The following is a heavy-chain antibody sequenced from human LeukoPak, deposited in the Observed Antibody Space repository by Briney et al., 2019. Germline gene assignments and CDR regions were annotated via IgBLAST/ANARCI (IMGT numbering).Heavy chain of an antibody. J-gene: IGHJ4*02. Sequence: GESLKISRKGSGYSFTSYWISWVRQMPGKGLEWMGRIDPSDSYTNYSPSFQGHVTISADKSISTAYLQWSSLKASDTAMYYCARQGPLRYYYDSSGYLSGGYWGQGTLVTVSS. CDR2: IDPSDSYT. CDR1: GYSFTSYW. CDR3: ARQGPLRYYYDSSGYLSGGY. V-gene: IGHV5-10-1*01. D-gene: IGHD3-22*01.